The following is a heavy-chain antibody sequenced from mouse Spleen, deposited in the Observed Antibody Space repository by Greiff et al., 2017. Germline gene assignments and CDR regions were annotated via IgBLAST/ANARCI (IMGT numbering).Heavy chain of an antibody. D-gene: IGHD2-10*02. CDR3: ARRGYGNLFFDY. Sequence: EVQVAESGPELVKPGASVKISCKASGYSFTGYYMHWVKQSHVKSLEWIGRINPYNGATSYNQNFKDKASLTVDKSSSTAYMELHSLTSEDSAVYYCARRGYGNLFFDYWGQGTTLTVSS. CDR1: GYSFTGYY. V-gene: IGHV1-31*01. J-gene: IGHJ2*01. CDR2: INPYNGAT.